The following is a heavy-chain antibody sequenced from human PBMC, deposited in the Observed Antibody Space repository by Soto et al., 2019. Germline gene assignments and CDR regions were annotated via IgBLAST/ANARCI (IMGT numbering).Heavy chain of an antibody. CDR2: VFHTGST. D-gene: IGHD1-26*01. Sequence: QVQLQESGPGPVKPSETLSLTCTVSHGSISSYYWSWVRQPPGKGLEWIGYVFHTGSTNYNPSLKSRVTMSIDTSKNQFSLKLSSVTSADTALYYCVRSVGSAGWHDYWGQGTLVTVSS. J-gene: IGHJ4*02. CDR1: HGSISSYY. CDR3: VRSVGSAGWHDY. V-gene: IGHV4-59*01.